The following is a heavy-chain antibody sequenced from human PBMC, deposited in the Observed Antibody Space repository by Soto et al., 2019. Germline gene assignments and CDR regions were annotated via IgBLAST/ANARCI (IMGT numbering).Heavy chain of an antibody. CDR2: INPNSGGT. V-gene: IGHV1-2*02. D-gene: IGHD3-10*01. CDR1: GYTFTGYY. Sequence: ASVKVSCKASGYTFTGYYMHWVRQAPGQGLEWMGWINPNSGGTNYAQKFQGRVTMTRDTSISTAYMELSRLRSDDTAVYYCARSRTYDALGGWFGEFIYYYYGMEVWRQGNTVTVSS. J-gene: IGHJ6*02. CDR3: ARSRTYDALGGWFGEFIYYYYGMEV.